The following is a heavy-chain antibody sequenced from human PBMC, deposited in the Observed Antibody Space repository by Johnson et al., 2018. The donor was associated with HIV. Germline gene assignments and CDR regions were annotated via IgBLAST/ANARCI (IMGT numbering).Heavy chain of an antibody. V-gene: IGHV3-53*01. J-gene: IGHJ3*02. CDR2: IYPGGST. CDR3: ALSTSWSIAFDI. D-gene: IGHD6-13*01. CDR1: AFTVSSNY. Sequence: VQLVESGGGFIQPGGSLRLSCAASAFTVSSNYMSWVRQAPGKGLEWVSIIYPGGSTYYTDAVKGRFTISRDNSDNTLFLQMNSLRADDTAMYYCALSTSWSIAFDIWGQGTRVTVSS.